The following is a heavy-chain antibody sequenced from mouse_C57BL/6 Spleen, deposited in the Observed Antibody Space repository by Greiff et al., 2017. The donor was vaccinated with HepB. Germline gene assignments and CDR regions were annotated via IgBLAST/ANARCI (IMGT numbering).Heavy chain of an antibody. D-gene: IGHD1-1*01. Sequence: VQLKESGAELVRPGASVTLSCKASGYTFTDYEMHWVKQTPVHGLEWIGAIDPETGGTAYNQKFKGKAILTADKSSSTAYMELRSLTSEDSAVYYCTNYYGSSYQDFDYWGQGTTLTVSS. CDR1: GYTFTDYE. CDR2: IDPETGGT. V-gene: IGHV1-15*01. CDR3: TNYYGSSYQDFDY. J-gene: IGHJ2*01.